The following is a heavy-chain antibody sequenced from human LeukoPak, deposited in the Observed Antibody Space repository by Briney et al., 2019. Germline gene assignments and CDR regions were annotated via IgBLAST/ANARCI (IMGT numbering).Heavy chain of an antibody. J-gene: IGHJ5*02. D-gene: IGHD6-13*01. CDR3: ARETGSSSWYEEDWFDP. Sequence: ASVKVSCKASGYTFTGYYMHWLRQAPGQGLEWMGWISAYNGNTNYAQKLQGRVTMTRNTSISTAYMELSSLRSEDTAVYYCARETGSSSWYEEDWFDPWGQGTLVTVSS. CDR1: GYTFTGYY. V-gene: IGHV1-2*02. CDR2: ISAYNGNT.